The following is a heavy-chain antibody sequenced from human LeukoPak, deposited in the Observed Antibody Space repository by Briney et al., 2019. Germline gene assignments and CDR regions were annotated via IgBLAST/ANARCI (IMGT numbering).Heavy chain of an antibody. D-gene: IGHD3-10*01. J-gene: IGHJ6*03. V-gene: IGHV4-4*07. CDR3: ARASGRAPYYYYYMDV. Sequence: SETLSLTCTVSGGSISSYYWSWIRQPAGKGPEWIGRIHTSGSTNYSPSLKSRVTMSVDTSKNQFSLKLTSVTAADTAVYYCARASGRAPYYYYYMDVWGKGTTVTVSS. CDR1: GGSISSYY. CDR2: IHTSGST.